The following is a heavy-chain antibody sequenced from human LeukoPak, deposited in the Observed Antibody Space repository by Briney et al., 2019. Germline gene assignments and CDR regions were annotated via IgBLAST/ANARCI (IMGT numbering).Heavy chain of an antibody. CDR3: AAANFYFQY. V-gene: IGHV4-39*01. J-gene: IGHJ1*01. CDR1: SGSIRSSSYY. D-gene: IGHD2-8*01. Sequence: PSETLSLTCTVSSGSIRSSSYYWGWIRQPPGKGLEWIGSIFYSGSTYYNPSLKSRVTMSVDTSKNQFSLKLSSVTAADTAVYYCAAANFYFQYWGQGTLVTVSS. CDR2: IFYSGST.